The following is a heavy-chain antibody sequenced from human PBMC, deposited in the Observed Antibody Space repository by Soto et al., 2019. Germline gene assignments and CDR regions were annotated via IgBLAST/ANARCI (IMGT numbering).Heavy chain of an antibody. CDR3: AASCVGCGGFNYYGMDV. D-gene: IGHD2-21*01. CDR1: GGSISSGGYY. V-gene: IGHV4-31*03. Sequence: SETLSLTCTVSGGSISSGGYYWIWIRQHPGKGLEWIGYIYYSGSTYYNPSLKSRVTISVDTSKNQFSLKLSSVTAADTAVYYCAASCVGCGGFNYYGMDVWGQGTTVT. J-gene: IGHJ6*01. CDR2: IYYSGST.